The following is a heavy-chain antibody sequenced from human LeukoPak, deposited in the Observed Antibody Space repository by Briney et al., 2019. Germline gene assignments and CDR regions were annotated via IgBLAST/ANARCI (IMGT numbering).Heavy chain of an antibody. J-gene: IGHJ4*02. CDR3: VRDGRSFDY. CDR1: GFTFSDYW. CDR2: VKEDASET. V-gene: IGHV3-7*01. Sequence: GGSLRLSCLGSGFTFSDYWMSWVRQAPGKGPEWVANVKEDASETFYVDSVKGRFTISRDNAKNSLYLQMRSLRGEDTAVYYCVRDGRSFDYWGQGTLCTVSS.